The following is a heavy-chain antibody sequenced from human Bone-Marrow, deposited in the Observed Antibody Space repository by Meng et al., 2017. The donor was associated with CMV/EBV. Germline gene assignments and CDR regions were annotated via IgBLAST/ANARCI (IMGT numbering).Heavy chain of an antibody. CDR2: IWYDGSNE. CDR1: GFILSSFA. CDR3: AKGGYYFDSSGYSDY. D-gene: IGHD3-22*01. J-gene: IGHJ4*02. Sequence: GESLKISCAASGFILSSFAMHWVRQAPGKGLEWVAVIWYDGSNEDYADSVKGRFTISRDNSKYTLYLQMNSLRAEDTAVYYCAKGGYYFDSSGYSDYWGQGTLVTVSS. V-gene: IGHV3-33*06.